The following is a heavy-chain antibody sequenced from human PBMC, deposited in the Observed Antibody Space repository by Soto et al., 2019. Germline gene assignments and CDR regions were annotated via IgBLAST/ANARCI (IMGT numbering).Heavy chain of an antibody. V-gene: IGHV3-53*01. CDR2: IESGGSI. CDR3: ASTAVWKNAFEI. Sequence: EVHLLESGGGLVQPGGSLRLSCAASGVTVNTNYMSWVRQSPGKGLEWVSLIESGGSIYYADSVKGRFTISRDNFKNTLSLQMNSLRVEDTAVYYCASTAVWKNAFEIWGQGTLVSVSS. J-gene: IGHJ3*02. D-gene: IGHD3-16*01. CDR1: GVTVNTNY.